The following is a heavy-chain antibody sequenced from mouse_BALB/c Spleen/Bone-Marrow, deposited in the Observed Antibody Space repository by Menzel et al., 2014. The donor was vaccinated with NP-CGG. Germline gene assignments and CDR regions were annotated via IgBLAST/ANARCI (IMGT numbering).Heavy chain of an antibody. CDR2: IHPNSGNT. CDR1: GYTFTSSR. J-gene: IGHJ2*01. V-gene: IGHV1S130*01. CDR3: ARSGFDY. D-gene: IGHD3-2*02. Sequence: QVQLQQSGSVLVRPGASVKLSCKASGYTFTSSRMHWAKQRPGQGLEWIGEIHPNSGNTNYNEKFKGKATLTVDTSSSTAYVDLSSLTSEDSAVYYCARSGFDYWGQGTTLTVSS.